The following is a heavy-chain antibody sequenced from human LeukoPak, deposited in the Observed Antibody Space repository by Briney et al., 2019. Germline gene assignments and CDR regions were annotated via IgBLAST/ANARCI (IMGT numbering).Heavy chain of an antibody. D-gene: IGHD6-19*01. CDR2: MCYSGST. CDR3: ARSPRGISSGWYSSHYYFDY. J-gene: IGHJ4*02. V-gene: IGHV4-59*12. CDR1: GDSISTYC. Sequence: SETLSLTCTVAGDSISTYCWSWVRQPPGKGLEWIGSMCYSGSTNFNPSLKSRVTISIDTSKNQFSLKLSSVTAADTAVYYCARSPRGISSGWYSSHYYFDYWGQGTLVTVSS.